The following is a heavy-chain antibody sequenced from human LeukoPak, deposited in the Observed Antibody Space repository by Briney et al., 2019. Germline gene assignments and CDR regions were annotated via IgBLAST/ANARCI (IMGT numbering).Heavy chain of an antibody. Sequence: PSETLSLTCTVSGGSISSYYWSWIRQPPGKGLEWIGSIYYSGSTDYNPSLKSRVTISVDTSKNQFSLKLSSVTAADAAVYYCARIGYCSGGSCSFGYWGQGTLVTVSS. J-gene: IGHJ4*02. V-gene: IGHV4-39*01. CDR2: IYYSGST. D-gene: IGHD2-15*01. CDR1: GGSISSYY. CDR3: ARIGYCSGGSCSFGY.